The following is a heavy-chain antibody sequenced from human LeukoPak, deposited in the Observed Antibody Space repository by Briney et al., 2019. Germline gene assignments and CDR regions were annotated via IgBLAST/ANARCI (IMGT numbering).Heavy chain of an antibody. J-gene: IGHJ4*02. CDR2: IYPDDSDT. D-gene: IGHD6-13*01. Sequence: GESLKISCKHSEYSFPNYCIGWVRQMPGKGLEWMGIIYPDDSDTRYSPSFQGQVTISSDRSISTAYLQWSSLKASDTAMYYCAIGRGGQQLGDYWGQGTLVTVSS. CDR3: AIGRGGQQLGDY. V-gene: IGHV5-51*01. CDR1: EYSFPNYC.